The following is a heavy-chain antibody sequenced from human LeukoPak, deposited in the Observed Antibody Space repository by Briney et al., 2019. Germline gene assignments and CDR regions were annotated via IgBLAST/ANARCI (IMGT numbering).Heavy chain of an antibody. V-gene: IGHV3-66*01. CDR2: IYSGGRT. D-gene: IGHD6-13*01. CDR1: GFTVSSNY. J-gene: IGHJ4*02. Sequence: GGSLRLSCAASGFTVSSNYMSWVRQAPGKGLEWVSVIYSGGRTYYADSVKGRFTISRDNSKNTLYLQMNSLRAEDTAVYYCAKDPRPMYSSSWYFDYWGQGTLVTVSS. CDR3: AKDPRPMYSSSWYFDY.